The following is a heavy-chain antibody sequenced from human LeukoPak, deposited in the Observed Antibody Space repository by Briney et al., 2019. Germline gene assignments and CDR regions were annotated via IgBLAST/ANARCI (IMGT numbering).Heavy chain of an antibody. CDR3: ARDYLAAAGYYYYYMDV. D-gene: IGHD6-13*01. Sequence: ASVKVSCKASGYTFTGYYIHWVRQAPGQGLEWMGRINPNSGGTNYAQKFQGRVTMTRDTSISTAYMELSRLRSDDTAVYYCARDYLAAAGYYYYYMDVWGKGTTATVSS. J-gene: IGHJ6*03. CDR2: INPNSGGT. CDR1: GYTFTGYY. V-gene: IGHV1-2*06.